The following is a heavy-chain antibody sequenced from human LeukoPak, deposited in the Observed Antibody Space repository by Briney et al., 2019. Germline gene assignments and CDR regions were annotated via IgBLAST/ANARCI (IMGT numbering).Heavy chain of an antibody. CDR1: GFTFGSYW. Sequence: GGSLRLSCAASGFTFGSYWMSWVRQAPGKGLEWVANIKNDGSVKSYVDSVKGRFTISRDNAKNSVYLQMNSLRVEDTAVYYCARGRYCVSPGCPVLDSWGQGTVVTVSS. D-gene: IGHD2-21*01. V-gene: IGHV3-7*04. CDR2: IKNDGSVK. CDR3: ARGRYCVSPGCPVLDS. J-gene: IGHJ4*02.